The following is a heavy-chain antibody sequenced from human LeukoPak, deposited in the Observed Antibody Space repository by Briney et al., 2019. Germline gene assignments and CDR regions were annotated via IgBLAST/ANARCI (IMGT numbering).Heavy chain of an antibody. D-gene: IGHD2-15*01. Sequence: ASVKVSCKASGYTFTGYYMHWVRQAPGQGLEWMGWINPNSGGTNYAQKFQGRVTMTRDTSISTAYMELSRLRSDDTAVYYCARGDYCSGGSCYPALYYWGQGTLVTVSS. CDR1: GYTFTGYY. V-gene: IGHV1-2*02. CDR2: INPNSGGT. J-gene: IGHJ4*02. CDR3: ARGDYCSGGSCYPALYY.